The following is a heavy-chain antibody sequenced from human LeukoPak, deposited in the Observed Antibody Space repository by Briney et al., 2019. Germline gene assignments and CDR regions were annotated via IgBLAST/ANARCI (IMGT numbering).Heavy chain of an antibody. Sequence: GASVKVSCKASGYTFTGYYMHWVRQATGQGLEWMGWMNPNSGNAGNAQKFQGRVTMTRNTSISTAYLEPSSLRSDDTAVYYCAKGLGSGVRGTFDYWGQGTLVPVSS. V-gene: IGHV1-8*02. D-gene: IGHD3-10*01. CDR2: MNPNSGNA. J-gene: IGHJ4*02. CDR1: GYTFTGYY. CDR3: AKGLGSGVRGTFDY.